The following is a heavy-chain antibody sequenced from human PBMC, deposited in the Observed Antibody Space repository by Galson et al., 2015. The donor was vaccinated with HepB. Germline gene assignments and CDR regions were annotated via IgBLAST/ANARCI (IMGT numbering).Heavy chain of an antibody. CDR2: ISWNSGSI. D-gene: IGHD3-16*01. V-gene: IGHV3-9*01. CDR1: GFTFDDFT. J-gene: IGHJ4*02. CDR3: AKEASRGGFDY. Sequence: SLRLSCAASGFTFDDFTMHWVRQAPGKGLEWVSIISWNSGSIGYADSVRGRFTISRDNAKNSLYLQMNSLRAEDTALYYCAKEASRGGFDYWGQGTLVTVSS.